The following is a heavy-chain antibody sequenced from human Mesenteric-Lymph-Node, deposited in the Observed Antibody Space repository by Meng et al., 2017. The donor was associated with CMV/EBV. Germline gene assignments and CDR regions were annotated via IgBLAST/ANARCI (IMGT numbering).Heavy chain of an antibody. Sequence: GESLKISCTASDFSFTNYAMSWVRQAPGRGLEWVSSISGTGGKTFYTDSVEGRFTVSRDNSKNTLFLQMNSLRAEDTAFYYCARTLLYNWIPPVYYFDYWGQGALVTVSS. J-gene: IGHJ4*02. V-gene: IGHV3-23*01. CDR3: ARTLLYNWIPPVYYFDY. CDR2: ISGTGGKT. CDR1: DFSFTNYA. D-gene: IGHD1-20*01.